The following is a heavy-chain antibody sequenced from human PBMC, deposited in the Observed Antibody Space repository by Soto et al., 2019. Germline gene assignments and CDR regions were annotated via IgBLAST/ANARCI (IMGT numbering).Heavy chain of an antibody. CDR3: AREKVAYQEYYYYRMDV. D-gene: IGHD2-8*02. CDR2: INPNSGGT. J-gene: IGHJ6*02. Sequence: ASVKVSCKASGYTFTGYYMHWVRQAPGQGLEWMGWINPNSGGTNYAQKFQGWVTMTRDTSISTAYMELSRLRSDDTAVYYCAREKVAYQEYYYYRMDVWGQGTTVTVSS. V-gene: IGHV1-2*04. CDR1: GYTFTGYY.